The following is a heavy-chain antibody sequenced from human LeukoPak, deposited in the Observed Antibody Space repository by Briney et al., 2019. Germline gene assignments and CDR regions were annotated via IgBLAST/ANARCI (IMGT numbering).Heavy chain of an antibody. CDR2: ISWNSGSI. CDR3: ARATVTTGWFDP. CDR1: GFTFDDYA. Sequence: GRSLRLSCAASGFTFDDYAMHWVRQAPGKGLEWVSGISWNSGSIGYADSVKGRFTISRDNAKNSLYLQMNSLRAEDTALYYCARATVTTGWFDPWGQGTLVTVSS. D-gene: IGHD4-17*01. J-gene: IGHJ5*02. V-gene: IGHV3-9*01.